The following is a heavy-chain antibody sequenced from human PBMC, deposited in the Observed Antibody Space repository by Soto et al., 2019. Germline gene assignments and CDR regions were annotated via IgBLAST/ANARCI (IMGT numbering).Heavy chain of an antibody. D-gene: IGHD6-6*01. CDR2: ISGSGGST. J-gene: IGHJ6*03. V-gene: IGHV3-23*01. CDR3: ANSPASSSAYYYLYYMDV. CDR1: GFTFSSYA. Sequence: GGSLRLSCAASGFTFSSYAMSWVRQAPGKGLEWVSAISGSGGSTYYADSVKGRFTISRDNSKNTLYLQMNSLRAEDTAVYYCANSPASSSAYYYLYYMDVWGKGTTVTVSS.